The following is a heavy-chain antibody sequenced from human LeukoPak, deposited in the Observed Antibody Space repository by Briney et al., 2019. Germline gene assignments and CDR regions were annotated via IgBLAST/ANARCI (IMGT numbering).Heavy chain of an antibody. CDR3: ARAQTLYSGYDSNWFDP. V-gene: IGHV3-11*06. D-gene: IGHD5-12*01. CDR2: ISSSSSYT. Sequence: PGGSLRLSRAASGFTFSDYYMGWIRQAPGKGLEWVSYISSSSSYTNYADSAKGRFTISRDNAKDSLYLQMNSLRAEDTAVYYCARAQTLYSGYDSNWFDPWGQGTLVTVSS. J-gene: IGHJ5*02. CDR1: GFTFSDYY.